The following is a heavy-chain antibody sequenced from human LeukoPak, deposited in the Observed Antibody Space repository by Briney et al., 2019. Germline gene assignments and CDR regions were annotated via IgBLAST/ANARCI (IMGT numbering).Heavy chain of an antibody. Sequence: SETLSLTCTVSGGSISSYYWSWIRQPPGKGLEWIGYIYYSGSTNYNPSLKSRVTISVDTSKNQFSLKLSSVTAADTAVYYCARTRYFDWPGDMDVWGKGTTVTVSS. CDR1: GGSISSYY. D-gene: IGHD3-9*01. CDR2: IYYSGST. V-gene: IGHV4-59*01. J-gene: IGHJ6*03. CDR3: ARTRYFDWPGDMDV.